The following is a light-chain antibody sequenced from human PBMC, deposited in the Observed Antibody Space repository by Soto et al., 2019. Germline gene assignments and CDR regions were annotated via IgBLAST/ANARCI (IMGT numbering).Light chain of an antibody. J-gene: IGKJ5*01. Sequence: EIVMTQSPGTLSVSPGERATLSCRASQNIGNNLAWYQQRPGQAPRLLIYDASNRATGIPARFSGSGSGTDFTLTISSLEPEDFEVYYCQQRSNWPPITFGQGTRLEI. V-gene: IGKV3-11*01. CDR2: DAS. CDR1: QNIGNN. CDR3: QQRSNWPPIT.